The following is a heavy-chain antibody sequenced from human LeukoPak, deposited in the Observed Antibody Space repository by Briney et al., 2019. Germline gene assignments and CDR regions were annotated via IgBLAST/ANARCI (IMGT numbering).Heavy chain of an antibody. CDR2: ISDDGRSK. J-gene: IGHJ4*02. CDR1: GFSFISYG. CDR3: AKRPSDYGDYVSYFDY. D-gene: IGHD4-17*01. V-gene: IGHV3-30*18. Sequence: GGSLRLSCAASGFSFISYGMHWVRQAPGKGLEWVGVISDDGRSKDYADSVKGRFTISRDNSKDTLYLQMNSLRAEDTAVYYCAKRPSDYGDYVSYFDYRGQGTLVTVSS.